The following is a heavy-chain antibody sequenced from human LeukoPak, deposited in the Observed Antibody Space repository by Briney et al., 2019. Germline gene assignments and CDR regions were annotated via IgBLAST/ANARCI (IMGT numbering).Heavy chain of an antibody. CDR3: AKPRRSDIVATVSPFDY. J-gene: IGHJ4*02. V-gene: IGHV3-48*03. D-gene: IGHD5-12*01. CDR2: ISSSGSTI. CDR1: GFTFSSYE. Sequence: GGSLRLSCAASGFTFSSYEVNWVRQAPGKGLEWVSYISSSGSTIYYADSVKGRFTISRDNAKNSLYLQMSSLRAEDTAVYYCAKPRRSDIVATVSPFDYWGQGTLVTVSS.